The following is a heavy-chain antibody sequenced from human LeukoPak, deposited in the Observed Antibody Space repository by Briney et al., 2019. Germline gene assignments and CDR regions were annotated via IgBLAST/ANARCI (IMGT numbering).Heavy chain of an antibody. CDR3: ARDDIAAAGHDY. Sequence: ASVKVSCKASGYSFTSYGISWVRQAPGQGLEWMGWISAYNGNTNYAQKFQGRVTMTRDTSISTAYMELGRLRSDDTAVYYCARDDIAAAGHDYWGQGTLVTVSS. D-gene: IGHD6-13*01. CDR1: GYSFTSYG. CDR2: ISAYNGNT. J-gene: IGHJ4*02. V-gene: IGHV1-18*01.